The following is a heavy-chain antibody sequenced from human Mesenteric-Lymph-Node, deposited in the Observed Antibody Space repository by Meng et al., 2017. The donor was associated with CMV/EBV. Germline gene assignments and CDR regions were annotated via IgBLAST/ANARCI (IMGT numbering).Heavy chain of an antibody. CDR3: ASSGGVIISDFDY. J-gene: IGHJ4*02. V-gene: IGHV1-69*01. CDR2: IIPIFGTA. Sequence: CKASGGTFSLYAIRWVRQAPGQGLEWMGGIIPIFGTANYAQKFQGRVTITADESTSTAYMELSSLRSEDTAVYYCASSGGVIISDFDYWGQGTLVTVSS. CDR1: GGTFSLYA. D-gene: IGHD3-10*01.